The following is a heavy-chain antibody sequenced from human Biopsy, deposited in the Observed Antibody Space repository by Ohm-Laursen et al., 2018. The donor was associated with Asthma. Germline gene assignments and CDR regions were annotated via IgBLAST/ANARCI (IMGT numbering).Heavy chain of an antibody. CDR3: AKESGSNYAFDI. CDR2: IAYDGGDK. J-gene: IGHJ3*02. V-gene: IGHV3-30*18. D-gene: IGHD1-1*01. Sequence: SLRLSCAASGFTFSSYAMHWVRQAPGKGMEWVGVIAYDGGDKYYADSVKGRFTISRDNSKNTLYLQMNSLRAEDTAVYYCAKESGSNYAFDIWGQGTMVTVSS. CDR1: GFTFSSYA.